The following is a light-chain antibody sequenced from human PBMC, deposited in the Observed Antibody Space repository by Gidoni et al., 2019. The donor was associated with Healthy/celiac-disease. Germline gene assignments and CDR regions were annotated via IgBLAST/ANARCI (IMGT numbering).Light chain of an antibody. Sequence: DIVMTQSPDSLAVSLGERATINCKSSQSVLYSSNNKNYLAWYQQKPGQPPKLLIYWASNRESGVTDRFSGSGSGTDFTITISSLQDEDVAVYYCQKYYSTTPALGPGTKVDIK. CDR2: WAS. J-gene: IGKJ3*01. CDR3: QKYYSTTPA. CDR1: QSVLYSSNNKNY. V-gene: IGKV4-1*01.